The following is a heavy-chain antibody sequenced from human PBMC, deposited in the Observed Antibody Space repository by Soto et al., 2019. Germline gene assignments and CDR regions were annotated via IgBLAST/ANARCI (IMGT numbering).Heavy chain of an antibody. Sequence: ASVKVSCKASGYTFTSYDISWVRQAPGQGLEWMGWISAYKGNTGYAQKFQGRVTMTRNTSISTAYMELSSLRSEDTAVYYCARTLYGDNVDYWGQGTLVTVSS. CDR3: ARTLYGDNVDY. D-gene: IGHD4-17*01. V-gene: IGHV1-8*01. J-gene: IGHJ4*02. CDR2: ISAYKGNT. CDR1: GYTFTSYD.